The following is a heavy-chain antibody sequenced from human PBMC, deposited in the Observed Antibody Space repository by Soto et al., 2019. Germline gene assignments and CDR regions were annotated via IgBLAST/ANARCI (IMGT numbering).Heavy chain of an antibody. V-gene: IGHV3-13*05. J-gene: IGHJ6*02. D-gene: IGHD2-15*01. CDR2: IGAADDP. Sequence: GWSLSLSCASSVFTFIAYDMHWVRQTTGKGLEWVSAIGAADDPYYLGSVKGRFTISRENAKNSLYLQMNSLRAEDTAVYYCTRAYSGRLPRRADYYFAMDVWGQGTTVTVSS. CDR1: VFTFIAYD. CDR3: TRAYSGRLPRRADYYFAMDV.